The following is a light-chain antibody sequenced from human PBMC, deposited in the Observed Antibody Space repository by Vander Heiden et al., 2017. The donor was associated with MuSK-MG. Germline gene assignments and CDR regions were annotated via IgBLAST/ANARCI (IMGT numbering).Light chain of an antibody. CDR2: GAS. CDR3: QQDGSSHT. J-gene: IGKJ4*01. V-gene: IGKV3-20*01. Sequence: EIVLTQSPGTLSLSPGERATLSCRASQSVSSSYLAWYQQKPGQAPRLLIYGASSRANGIPDRFSGSGSGTDFTLTSSRLEPEDFAVYYWQQDGSSHTFGGGTKVEIK. CDR1: QSVSSSY.